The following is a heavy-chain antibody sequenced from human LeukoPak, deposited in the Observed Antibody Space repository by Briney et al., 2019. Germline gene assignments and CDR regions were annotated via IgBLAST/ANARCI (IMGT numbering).Heavy chain of an antibody. Sequence: GGSLRLSCAASGFTFSSYVMSWVRQAPGKGLEWVSGISGSGGSTKYADSVKGRFTISRDNSKNTLYLQMNSLRAEDTAVYYCARAHPSSGWYAFFDYWGQGTLVTVSS. V-gene: IGHV3-23*01. J-gene: IGHJ4*02. CDR2: ISGSGGST. CDR3: ARAHPSSGWYAFFDY. D-gene: IGHD6-19*01. CDR1: GFTFSSYV.